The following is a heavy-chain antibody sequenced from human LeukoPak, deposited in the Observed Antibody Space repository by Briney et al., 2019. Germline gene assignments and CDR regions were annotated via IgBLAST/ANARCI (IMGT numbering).Heavy chain of an antibody. CDR2: IKNKASRYTT. J-gene: IGHJ3*02. Sequence: PGGSLRLSCAASGFTLGDHWVDWVRQTPGKGLEWVGLIKNKASRYTTQYAPSVRGRFTISRDDSRNSVYLQMNSLRTEDTAVYYCADPTPRGTSDIWGRGTMVTVSS. CDR1: GFTLGDHW. V-gene: IGHV3-72*01. CDR3: ADPTPRGTSDI. D-gene: IGHD4-17*01.